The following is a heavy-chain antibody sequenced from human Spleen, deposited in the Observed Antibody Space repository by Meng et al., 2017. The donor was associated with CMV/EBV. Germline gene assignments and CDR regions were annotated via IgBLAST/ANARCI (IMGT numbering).Heavy chain of an antibody. D-gene: IGHD1-26*01. CDR3: AREVVGGATDF. V-gene: IGHV6-1*01. CDR2: TYYRSKWYN. J-gene: IGHJ4*02. CDR1: GDGVSSKSAA. Sequence: ISGDGVSSKSAAWNWIRRSPSRGLGWLRRTYYRSKWYNNYAVSMKGLITINPDTSKNQFSLQLNSVTPEDTAVYYCAREVVGGATDFWGQGTLVTVSS.